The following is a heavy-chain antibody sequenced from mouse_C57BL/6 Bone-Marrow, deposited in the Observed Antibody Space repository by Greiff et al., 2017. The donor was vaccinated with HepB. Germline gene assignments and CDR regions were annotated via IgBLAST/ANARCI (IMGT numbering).Heavy chain of an antibody. Sequence: QVQLQQPGAELVKPGASVKLSCKASGYTFTSYWMHWVKQRPGQGLEWIGMIHPNSGSTNYNEKFKSKATLTVDKSSSTTYMQLSSLTSEDSAVYYCARFWDNRDNYAMDYRGQGTSVPVSS. CDR2: IHPNSGST. J-gene: IGHJ4*01. CDR1: GYTFTSYW. CDR3: ARFWDNRDNYAMDY. V-gene: IGHV1-64*01. D-gene: IGHD4-1*01.